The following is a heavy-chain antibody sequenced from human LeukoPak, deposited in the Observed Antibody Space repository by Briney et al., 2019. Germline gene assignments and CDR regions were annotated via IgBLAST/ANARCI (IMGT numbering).Heavy chain of an antibody. V-gene: IGHV1-8*01. CDR3: ARGYSYGPGHYYYYYYMDV. CDR2: MNPNSGNT. D-gene: IGHD5-18*01. CDR1: GYTFTSYD. Sequence: ASVKVSCKASGYTFTSYDINWVRQATGQGLEWMGWMNPNSGNTGYAQKFQGRVTMTRNTSISTAYMEPSSLRSEDTAVYYCARGYSYGPGHYYYYYYMDVWGKGTTVTVSS. J-gene: IGHJ6*03.